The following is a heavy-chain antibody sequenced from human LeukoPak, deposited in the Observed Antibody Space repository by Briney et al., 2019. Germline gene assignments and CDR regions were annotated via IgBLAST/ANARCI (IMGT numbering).Heavy chain of an antibody. D-gene: IGHD2-2*01. CDR2: IIPIFGTA. CDR3: ARARSAIVVVPAARDYYYMDV. V-gene: IGHV1-69*05. Sequence: SGKVSCKGSGGTFSSYAISWVRQAPGQGLEWVWGIIPIFGTANYAQKFQGTLRITTAESTITAYMELGSLRCEETAMYHCARARSAIVVVPAARDYYYMDVWGKGTTVTVSS. J-gene: IGHJ6*03. CDR1: GGTFSSYA.